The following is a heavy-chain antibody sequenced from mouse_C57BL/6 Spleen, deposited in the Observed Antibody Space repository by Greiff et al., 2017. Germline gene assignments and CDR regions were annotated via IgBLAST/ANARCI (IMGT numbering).Heavy chain of an antibody. J-gene: IGHJ4*01. Sequence: VQLQQPGAELVRPGTSVKLSCKASGYTFTSYWMHWVKQRPGQGLEWIGVIDPSDSYPNYNQKFKGKATLTVYTSSSTAYMQLRSLTSEDSAVNYGARFPDYYDSCDCAMDYWGQGTSVTVSS. V-gene: IGHV1-59*01. CDR1: GYTFTSYW. CDR2: IDPSDSYP. D-gene: IGHD1-1*01. CDR3: ARFPDYYDSCDCAMDY.